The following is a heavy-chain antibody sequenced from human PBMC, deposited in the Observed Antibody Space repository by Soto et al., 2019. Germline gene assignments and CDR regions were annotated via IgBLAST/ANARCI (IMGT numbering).Heavy chain of an antibody. CDR3: GRLTLGILPAAIRPYYYYYYLDV. J-gene: IGHJ6*03. Sequence: PSETLSLTCAVYGGSFSGYYWSWIRQPPGKGLEWIGEINHSGSTNYNPSLKSRVTISVDTSKNQFSLKLSSVTAADTAVYYCGRLTLGILPAAIRPYYYYYYLDVWGKGTTVTVSS. D-gene: IGHD2-2*01. CDR2: INHSGST. V-gene: IGHV4-34*01. CDR1: GGSFSGYY.